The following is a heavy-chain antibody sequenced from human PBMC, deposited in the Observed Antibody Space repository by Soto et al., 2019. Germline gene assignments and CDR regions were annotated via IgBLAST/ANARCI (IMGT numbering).Heavy chain of an antibody. CDR2: ISSSSSYI. D-gene: IGHD6-19*01. V-gene: IGHV3-21*01. CDR1: GFTFSSYS. Sequence: GGSLRLSCAASGFTFSSYSMNWVRQAPGKGLEWVSSISSSSSYIYYADSVKGRFTISRDNAKNSLYLQMNSLRAEDTAVYYCAREYSSPLYYYGMDVWGQGNPGHRLL. CDR3: AREYSSPLYYYGMDV. J-gene: IGHJ6*02.